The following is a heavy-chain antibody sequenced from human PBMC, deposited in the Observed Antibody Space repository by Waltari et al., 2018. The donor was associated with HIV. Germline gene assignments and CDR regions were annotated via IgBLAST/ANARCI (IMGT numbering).Heavy chain of an antibody. D-gene: IGHD3-3*02. CDR2: VYDGGQV. V-gene: IGHV4-59*02. CDR1: DASVRLYH. J-gene: IGHJ5*02. CDR3: ARIFDSGIGSYSTYYHDA. Sequence: QVLLQESGPRLLRPSVAPALTCYVPDASVRLYHWSWTRQSPVEGLSWIGLVYDGGQVNFNPSFHSRVVLSLATSKSQVFLKITAMTSADTGVYLCARIFDSGIGSYSTYYHDAWGQGARVTVSS.